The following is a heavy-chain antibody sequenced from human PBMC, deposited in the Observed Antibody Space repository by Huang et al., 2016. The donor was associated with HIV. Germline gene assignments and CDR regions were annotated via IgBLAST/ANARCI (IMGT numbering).Heavy chain of an antibody. CDR3: AKPRGYSYGYYYYYGMDV. CDR2: IRYDGNNK. CDR1: GFTFSRYG. J-gene: IGHJ6*02. V-gene: IGHV3-30*02. D-gene: IGHD5-12*01. Sequence: QVQLVESGGGVVQPGGSQRLSCAASGFTFSRYGMHWVRQAPGKGLGWVAFIRYDGNNKYYADSVKGRFIISRDNSKNTLYLQMDSLRGEDTAVYFCAKPRGYSYGYYYYYGMDVWGQGTTVTVSS.